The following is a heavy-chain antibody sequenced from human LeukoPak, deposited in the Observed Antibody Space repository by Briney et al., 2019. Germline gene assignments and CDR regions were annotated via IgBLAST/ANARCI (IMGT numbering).Heavy chain of an antibody. CDR2: IYDSGST. Sequence: PSETLSLTCTVSGGSISSYYWSRIRQPPGKGLEWIGYIYDSGSTNYNPSLKSRVTISVDTSKNQFSLKLSSVTAADTAVYYCARVGGTNYYYYGMDVWGQGTTVTVSS. CDR3: ARVGGTNYYYYGMDV. J-gene: IGHJ6*02. V-gene: IGHV4-59*01. D-gene: IGHD1-1*01. CDR1: GGSISSYY.